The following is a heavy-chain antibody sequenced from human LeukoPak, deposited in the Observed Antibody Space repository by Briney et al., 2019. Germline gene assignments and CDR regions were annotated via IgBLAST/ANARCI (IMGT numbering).Heavy chain of an antibody. CDR1: GFTVSSNY. Sequence: PGGSLRLSCTASGFTVSSNYMTWVRQAPGKGLEWVSVLYSGGSTYYADSVKGRFTISRDNSKNTLYLQINSLRVEDTAMYYCAREEEHQLSSAFDIWGRGTMVTVS. D-gene: IGHD6-13*01. CDR2: LYSGGST. J-gene: IGHJ3*02. CDR3: AREEEHQLSSAFDI. V-gene: IGHV3-53*01.